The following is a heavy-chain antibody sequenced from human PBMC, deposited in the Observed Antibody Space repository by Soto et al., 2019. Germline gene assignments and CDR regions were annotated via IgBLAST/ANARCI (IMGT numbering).Heavy chain of an antibody. Sequence: ASVKVSCKASGYTFTSYAMHWVRQAPGQRLEWTGWINAGNGNTKYSQKFQGRVTITRDTSASTAYMELSSLRSEDTAVYYCARENGRLLNSGWYTPLDAFDIWGQGTMVTVSS. CDR3: ARENGRLLNSGWYTPLDAFDI. CDR2: INAGNGNT. CDR1: GYTFTSYA. J-gene: IGHJ3*02. D-gene: IGHD6-19*01. V-gene: IGHV1-3*01.